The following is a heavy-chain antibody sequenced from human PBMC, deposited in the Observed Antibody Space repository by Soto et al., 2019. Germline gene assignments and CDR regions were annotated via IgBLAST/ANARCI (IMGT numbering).Heavy chain of an antibody. Sequence: GGSLRLSCSASGFTFTGYEMNWVRPAPGKGLEWISYISPSGTTIYYADSVKGRFTISRDNAKNSLYLQMHSLTAEDSAMYYCARGSTDSYPGSRIFDFWGRGTLVTVSS. D-gene: IGHD3-10*01. CDR1: GFTFTGYE. CDR2: ISPSGTTI. V-gene: IGHV3-48*03. J-gene: IGHJ4*02. CDR3: ARGSTDSYPGSRIFDF.